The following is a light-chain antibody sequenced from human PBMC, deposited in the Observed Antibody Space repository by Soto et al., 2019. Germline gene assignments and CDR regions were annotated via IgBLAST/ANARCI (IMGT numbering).Light chain of an antibody. CDR1: QDISKF. Sequence: DIQMTQSPSSLSAPVGDRVTITCRASQDISKFLAWFQQRPGKAPKLLMYATSTFQSGVPSRFSGSGSGTDFTLTISSLQPEDVATYYCQKYNSVPLTFGQGTKVAIK. V-gene: IGKV1-27*01. CDR2: ATS. CDR3: QKYNSVPLT. J-gene: IGKJ1*01.